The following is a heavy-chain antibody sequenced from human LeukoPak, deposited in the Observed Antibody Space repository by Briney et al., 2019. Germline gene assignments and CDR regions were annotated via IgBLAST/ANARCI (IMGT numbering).Heavy chain of an antibody. V-gene: IGHV3-66*01. CDR2: IYSGGNT. J-gene: IGHJ4*02. Sequence: HPGGSPRLSCAAPGFTFSSYWMHWVRQAPGKGLEWVSLIYSGGNTQYADSVKGRFIIFRDCSKNTPYLQMNSLRVEDTAVYYCATRAVAAPYWGQGTLVTVSS. CDR3: ATRAVAAPY. CDR1: GFTFSSYW. D-gene: IGHD6-19*01.